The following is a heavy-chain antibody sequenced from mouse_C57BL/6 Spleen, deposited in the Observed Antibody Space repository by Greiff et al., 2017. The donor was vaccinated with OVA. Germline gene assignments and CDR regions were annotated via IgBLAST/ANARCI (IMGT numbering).Heavy chain of an antibody. J-gene: IGHJ2*01. CDR1: GYTFTSYW. Sequence: QVQLQQPGAELVMPGASVKLSCKASGYTFTSYWMYWVKQRPGQGLEWIGEIVPSDSYTNYNQKFKGKSTLTVDKSSSTAYMQLSSLTSEDSAVNYCAGSGDYYGSSYNFDYWGQGTTLTVSS. CDR2: IVPSDSYT. CDR3: AGSGDYYGSSYNFDY. D-gene: IGHD1-1*01. V-gene: IGHV1-69*01.